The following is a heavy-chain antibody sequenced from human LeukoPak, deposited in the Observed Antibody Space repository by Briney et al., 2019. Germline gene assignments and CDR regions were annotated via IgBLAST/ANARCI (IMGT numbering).Heavy chain of an antibody. V-gene: IGHV3-74*01. CDR3: ARAGPIDY. CDR1: RFTFSSYW. Sequence: GGSLRLSCAASRFTFSSYWFHWVRQAPGKGLVWVSRIGNDGSDTIYADSVKGRFTISRDNSKNTVYLQMNNLRVDDTAVYYCARAGPIDYWGQGILVTVSS. CDR2: IGNDGSDT. J-gene: IGHJ4*02.